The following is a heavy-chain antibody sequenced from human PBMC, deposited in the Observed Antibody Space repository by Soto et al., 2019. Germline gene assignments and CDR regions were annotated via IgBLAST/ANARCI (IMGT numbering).Heavy chain of an antibody. CDR1: GGTFSSYT. Sequence: QVQLVQSGAEVKKPGSSVKVSCKASGGTFSSYTISWVRQAPGQGLEWMGRIIPILGIANYAQKFQGRVTITADKSTSTDYMELSSLRSEDTAVYYCARTYYYVSGIFDYWGQGTLVTVSS. CDR2: IIPILGIA. V-gene: IGHV1-69*02. CDR3: ARTYYYVSGIFDY. D-gene: IGHD3-10*01. J-gene: IGHJ4*02.